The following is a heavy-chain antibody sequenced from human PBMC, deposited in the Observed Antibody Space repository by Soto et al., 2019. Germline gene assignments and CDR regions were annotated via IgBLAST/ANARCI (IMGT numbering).Heavy chain of an antibody. CDR3: ARDPKTVTTFENWFDP. V-gene: IGHV4-4*02. CDR1: GGSISSSNW. Sequence: PSETLSLTCAVSGGSISSSNWWSWVRQPPGKGLEWIGEIYHSGSTNYNPSLKSRVTISVDKSKNQFSLKLSSVTAADTAVYYCARDPKTVTTFENWFDPWGQGTLVTVSS. J-gene: IGHJ5*02. CDR2: IYHSGST. D-gene: IGHD4-4*01.